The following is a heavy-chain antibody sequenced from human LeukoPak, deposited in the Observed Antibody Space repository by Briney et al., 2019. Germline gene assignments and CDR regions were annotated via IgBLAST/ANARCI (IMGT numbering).Heavy chain of an antibody. CDR3: ARDLRALGIDY. J-gene: IGHJ4*02. V-gene: IGHV3-30-3*01. CDR1: GFTFSSYA. Sequence: GGSLRLSCAASGFTFSSYAMHWVRQAPGKGLEWVAVISYDGSNKYYADSVKGRFTISRDNSKNTLYLQMNSLRAEDTAVYYCARDLRALGIDYWGQGTLGTVSS. CDR2: ISYDGSNK. D-gene: IGHD3-10*01.